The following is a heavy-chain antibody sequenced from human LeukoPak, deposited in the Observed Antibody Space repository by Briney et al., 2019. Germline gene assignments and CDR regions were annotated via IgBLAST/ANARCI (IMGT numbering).Heavy chain of an antibody. CDR2: IYPGDSDT. CDR1: GYNFADYW. CDR3: ARHLGYCSSTSCLYYYYYYMDV. V-gene: IGHV5-51*01. Sequence: GESLKISCKGSGYNFADYWTGWVRHVPGKGLEWMGIIYPGDSDTRYSPSFQGQVTISADKSISTAYLQWSSLKASDTAMYYCARHLGYCSSTSCLYYYYYYMDVWGKGTTVTVSS. D-gene: IGHD2-2*01. J-gene: IGHJ6*03.